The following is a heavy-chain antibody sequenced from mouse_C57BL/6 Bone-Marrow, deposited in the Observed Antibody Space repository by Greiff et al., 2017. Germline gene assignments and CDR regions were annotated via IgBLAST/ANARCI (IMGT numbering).Heavy chain of an antibody. V-gene: IGHV5-15*01. Sequence: EVQGVESGGGLVQPGGSLKLSCAASGFTFSDYGMAWVRQAPRKGPEWVAFISNLAYSIYYADTVTGRFTISRANAKNTLYLEMSSLRSEDTAMYYCAREPQYYGSSYGYFDVWGTGTTVTVSS. D-gene: IGHD1-1*01. CDR3: AREPQYYGSSYGYFDV. CDR2: ISNLAYSI. CDR1: GFTFSDYG. J-gene: IGHJ1*03.